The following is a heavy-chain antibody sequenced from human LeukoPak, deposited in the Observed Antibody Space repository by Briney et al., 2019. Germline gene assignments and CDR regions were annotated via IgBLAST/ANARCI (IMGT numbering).Heavy chain of an antibody. Sequence: ASVKVSCKASGGTFSSYAISWVRQAPGQGLEWMGRIIPILGIANYAQKFQGRVTITADESTSTAYMELSSLRSEDTAVYYCTSVVPAARPPTDAFDIWGQGTMVTVSS. J-gene: IGHJ3*02. CDR1: GGTFSSYA. D-gene: IGHD2-2*01. CDR3: TSVVPAARPPTDAFDI. CDR2: IIPILGIA. V-gene: IGHV1-69*04.